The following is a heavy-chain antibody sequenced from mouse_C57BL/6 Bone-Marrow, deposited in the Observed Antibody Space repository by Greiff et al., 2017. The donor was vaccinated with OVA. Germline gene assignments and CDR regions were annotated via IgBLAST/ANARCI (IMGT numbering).Heavy chain of an antibody. CDR1: GYTFTSYW. D-gene: IGHD2-3*01. CDR3: ARGGYFY. CDR2: IDPSDSYT. Sequence: QVQLKQPGAELVMPGASVKLSCKASGYTFTSYWMHWVKQRPGQGLEWIGEIDPSDSYTNYNQKFKGKSTLTVDKSSSTAYMQLSSLTSEDSAVYYCARGGYFYWGQGTTLTVSS. V-gene: IGHV1-69*01. J-gene: IGHJ2*01.